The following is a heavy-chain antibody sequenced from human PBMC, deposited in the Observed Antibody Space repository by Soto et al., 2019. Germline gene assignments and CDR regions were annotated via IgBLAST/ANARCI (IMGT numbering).Heavy chain of an antibody. Sequence: QVQLQESGPGLVEPSGTLSLTCKVAGDSISGSEWWSWVRQPPGEGLEWIAEIHHSGPTNYNPSLRSRVTRTVDTSNNQFSLRLSSVLAADTAVYYCARGGITTVRNYHFDPWGQGTLVTVSS. D-gene: IGHD1-20*01. J-gene: IGHJ5*02. CDR3: ARGGITTVRNYHFDP. V-gene: IGHV4-4*02. CDR1: GDSISGSEW. CDR2: IHHSGPT.